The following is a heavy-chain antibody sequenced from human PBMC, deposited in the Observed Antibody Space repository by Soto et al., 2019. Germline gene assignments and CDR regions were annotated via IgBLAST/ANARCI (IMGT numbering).Heavy chain of an antibody. CDR3: AKEGGSNYYYYGLDV. V-gene: IGHV3-7*03. J-gene: IGHJ6*02. Sequence: EVQLVESGGGLVQPGGSLRLSCVASGFTFSSCWMSWVRQAPGKGLEWVANIKQDGSQKYYVDSVKGRFTISRDNAMNSLYLQIRSLRADDTALYNCAKEGGSNYYYYGLDVWGQGTTVTVSS. CDR2: IKQDGSQK. CDR1: GFTFSSCW. D-gene: IGHD6-25*01.